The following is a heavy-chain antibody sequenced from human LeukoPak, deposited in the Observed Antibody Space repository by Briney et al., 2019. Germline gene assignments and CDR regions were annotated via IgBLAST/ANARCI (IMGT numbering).Heavy chain of an antibody. V-gene: IGHV3-23*01. Sequence: GGSQRLSCAASGFTFSSYAMSWVRQAPGKGLEWVSAISGSGGSTYYADSVKGRFTISRDNSKNTLYLQMNSLRAEDTAVYYCAKDLYYYDSSGMFDYWGQGTLVTVSS. CDR1: GFTFSSYA. D-gene: IGHD3-22*01. CDR3: AKDLYYYDSSGMFDY. J-gene: IGHJ4*02. CDR2: ISGSGGST.